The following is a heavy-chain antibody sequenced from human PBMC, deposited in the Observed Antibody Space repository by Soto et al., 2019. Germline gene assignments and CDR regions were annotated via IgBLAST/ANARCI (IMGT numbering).Heavy chain of an antibody. V-gene: IGHV3-11*01. CDR3: ARENDYGDYAYYFDY. CDR2: ISSSGSTI. CDR1: GFTFSDYY. J-gene: IGHJ4*02. Sequence: PGGSLRLSCAASGFTFSDYYMSWIRQAPGKGLEWVSYISSSGSTIYYADSVKGRFTISRDNAKNSLYLQMNSLRAEDTAVYYCARENDYGDYAYYFDYWGQGTLVTVS. D-gene: IGHD4-17*01.